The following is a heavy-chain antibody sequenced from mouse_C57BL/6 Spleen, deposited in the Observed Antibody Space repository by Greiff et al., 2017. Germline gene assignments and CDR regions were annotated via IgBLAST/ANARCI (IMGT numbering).Heavy chain of an antibody. D-gene: IGHD3-3*01. V-gene: IGHV14-1*01. Sequence: VQLQQSGAELVRPGASVKLSCTASGFNINGYYMHWVKQRPEQGLEWIGRIYPEDGDTKYAPKFQGKATMTADTSSNTAYLHLSSLTSEDTAVYYCATGLGGWDAMDYWGQGTSVTVSS. CDR2: IYPEDGDT. J-gene: IGHJ4*01. CDR1: GFNINGYY. CDR3: ATGLGGWDAMDY.